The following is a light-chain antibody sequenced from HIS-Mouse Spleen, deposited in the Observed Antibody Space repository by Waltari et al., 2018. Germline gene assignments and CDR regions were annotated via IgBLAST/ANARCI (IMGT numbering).Light chain of an antibody. CDR1: QSVSSY. CDR2: DAS. V-gene: IGKV3-11*01. J-gene: IGKJ2*01. CDR3: QQRSNWPGT. Sequence: EIVLTQSPATLSLSPGERATLSCSASQSVSSYLAWYQQKPGQAPRLLIYDASNRATGIPARFSGSGSGTDFTLTISSLEPEDFAVYYCQQRSNWPGTFGQGTKLEIK.